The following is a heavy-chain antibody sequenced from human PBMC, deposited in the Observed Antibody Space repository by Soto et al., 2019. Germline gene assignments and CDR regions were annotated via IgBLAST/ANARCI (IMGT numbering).Heavy chain of an antibody. CDR2: IYYSGST. CDR3: ARWYSSSWYYFDY. D-gene: IGHD6-13*01. V-gene: IGHV4-59*01. CDR1: GGSISSYY. Sequence: SQTLSLTCTVSGGSISSYYWSWIRQPPGKGLEWIGDIYYSGSTNYNPSLKSRVTISVDTSKNQFSLKLSSVTAADTAVYYCARWYSSSWYYFDYWGQGTLVTVSS. J-gene: IGHJ4*02.